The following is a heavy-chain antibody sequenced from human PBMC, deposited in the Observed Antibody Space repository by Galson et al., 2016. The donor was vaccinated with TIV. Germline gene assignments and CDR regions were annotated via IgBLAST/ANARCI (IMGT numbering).Heavy chain of an antibody. CDR2: VVPMLGLT. Sequence: SVKVSCKASGGTFSSHTITWVRQAAAQGLEWMGRVVPMLGLTDYAQRFQDRVTITADMFASTVYMELSSLTSDDTALYYCARVYPHYGSWSYLDSWGQGTLVTVAS. J-gene: IGHJ5*01. CDR1: GGTFSSHT. V-gene: IGHV1-69*02. D-gene: IGHD3-10*01. CDR3: ARVYPHYGSWSYLDS.